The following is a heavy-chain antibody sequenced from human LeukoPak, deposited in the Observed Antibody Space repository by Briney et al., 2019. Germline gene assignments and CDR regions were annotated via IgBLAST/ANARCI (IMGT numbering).Heavy chain of an antibody. CDR2: ISGSGGSI. CDR1: GFTFSSYA. V-gene: IGHV3-23*01. J-gene: IGHJ4*02. CDR3: ARDRYGYYGSFDY. Sequence: PGGSLRLSCAASGFTFSSYAMSWVRQAPGKGLEWVSAISGSGGSIYYADSVKGRFTISRDKAKSSLCLQMNSLRAEDTAVYYCARDRYGYYGSFDYWGQGTLVTVSS. D-gene: IGHD4-17*01.